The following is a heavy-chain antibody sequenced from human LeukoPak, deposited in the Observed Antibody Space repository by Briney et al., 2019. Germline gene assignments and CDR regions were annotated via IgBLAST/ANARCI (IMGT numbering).Heavy chain of an antibody. CDR2: IYPDDSDT. Sequence: ESLKISCEGSGYSLTTYWIGWVRQMPGEGLEWMGIIYPDDSDTRYSPSFPGLVTISADKSISTAYLQWSSLKASDTAMYYCARTRSHAFDIWGQGTMVTVSS. J-gene: IGHJ3*02. CDR3: ARTRSHAFDI. CDR1: GYSLTTYW. V-gene: IGHV5-51*01.